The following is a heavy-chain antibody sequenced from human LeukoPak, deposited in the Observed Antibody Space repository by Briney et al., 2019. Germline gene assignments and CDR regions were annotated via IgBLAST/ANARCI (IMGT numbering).Heavy chain of an antibody. J-gene: IGHJ6*02. Sequence: GGSLRLSCAASGFTVSSNYMSWVRQAPGKGLEWVSVIYSGGSTYYADSAKGRFTISRHNSKNTLYLQMNSLRAEDTAVYYCARDPFDILTGSKAGYYGMDVWGQGTTVTVSS. D-gene: IGHD3-9*01. CDR2: IYSGGST. V-gene: IGHV3-53*04. CDR1: GFTVSSNY. CDR3: ARDPFDILTGSKAGYYGMDV.